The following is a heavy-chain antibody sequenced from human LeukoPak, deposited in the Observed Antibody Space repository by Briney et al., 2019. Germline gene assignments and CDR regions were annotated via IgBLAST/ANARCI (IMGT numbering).Heavy chain of an antibody. CDR1: GGSISSSSYY. J-gene: IGHJ4*02. CDR2: IYYSGST. V-gene: IGHV4-39*07. Sequence: SETLSLTCTVSGGSISSSSYYWGWIRQPPGKGLEWIGSIYYSGSTYYNPSLKSRVTISVDTSKNQFSLKLSSVTAADTAVYYCARASITMVRGVYGYWGQGTLVTVSS. CDR3: ARASITMVRGVYGY. D-gene: IGHD3-10*01.